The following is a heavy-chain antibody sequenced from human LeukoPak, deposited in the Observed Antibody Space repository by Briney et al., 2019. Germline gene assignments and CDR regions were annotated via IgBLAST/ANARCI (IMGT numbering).Heavy chain of an antibody. V-gene: IGHV4-34*01. CDR2: INHSGST. J-gene: IGHJ4*02. D-gene: IGHD6-19*01. Sequence: SETLSLTCAVYGGSFSVYYWSWIRQPPGKGLEWIGEINHSGSTNYNPSLKSRVTISVDTSKNQFSLKLSSVTAADTALYYCARQITVPGKTLFDSWGQGTLVTVSS. CDR1: GGSFSVYY. CDR3: ARQITVPGKTLFDS.